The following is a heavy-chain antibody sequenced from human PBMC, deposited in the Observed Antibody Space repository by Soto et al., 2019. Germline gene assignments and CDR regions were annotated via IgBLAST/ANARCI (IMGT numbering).Heavy chain of an antibody. J-gene: IGHJ5*02. D-gene: IGHD6-13*01. CDR2: IWYDGSNK. Sequence: AGGSLRLSCAASGFTFSSYGMHWVRQAPGKGLEWVAVIWYDGSNKYYADSVKGRFTISRDNSKNTLYLQMNSLRAEDTAVYYCTRSSSWGFWFDPWGQGTLVTVSS. V-gene: IGHV3-33*01. CDR1: GFTFSSYG. CDR3: TRSSSWGFWFDP.